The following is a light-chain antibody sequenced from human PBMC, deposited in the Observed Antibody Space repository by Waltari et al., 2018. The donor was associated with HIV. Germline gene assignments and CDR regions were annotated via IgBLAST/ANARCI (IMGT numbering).Light chain of an antibody. J-gene: IGLJ3*02. Sequence: QYVLAQPPSASGTPGQRVAISCSGSNSNIEYNTVNWYQQFPGAAPPLLIYANSQRPSGVPDRFSASKSGTSASLAITGLQTEDEAHYYCATWDDNLRGLLFGGGTKVTVL. CDR2: ANS. CDR3: ATWDDNLRGLL. CDR1: NSNIEYNT. V-gene: IGLV1-44*01.